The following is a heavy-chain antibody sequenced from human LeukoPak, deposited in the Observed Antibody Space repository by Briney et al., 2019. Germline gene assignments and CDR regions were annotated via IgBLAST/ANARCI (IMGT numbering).Heavy chain of an antibody. CDR1: GFSFSNYG. D-gene: IGHD1-1*01. J-gene: IGHJ4*02. V-gene: IGHV3-33*06. CDR3: AKADPGTGAFDY. CDR2: MWSDGTNE. Sequence: PGGSLRLSCAASGFSFSNYGLHWVRQAPGKGLEWVAVMWSDGTNEYYADSVKGRFTISRDNSKNTLYLQMNSLRADNTATYYCAKADPGTGAFDYWGQGTLVTVSS.